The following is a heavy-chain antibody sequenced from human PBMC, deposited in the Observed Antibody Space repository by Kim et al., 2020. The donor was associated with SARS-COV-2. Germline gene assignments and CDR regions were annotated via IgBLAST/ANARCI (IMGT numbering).Heavy chain of an antibody. CDR1: GDSISSTTYL. D-gene: IGHD3-10*01. CDR3: ARHELYYYGSGNRRNW. CDR2: VSYSGST. J-gene: IGHJ5*01. V-gene: IGHV4-39*01. Sequence: SETLSLTCTVSGDSISSTTYLWGWIRQPPGKGLEWIGSVSYSGSTYYNPSLKSRVTISVDTSKNQFSLKLSSVTAADTAVYYCARHELYYYGSGNRRNW.